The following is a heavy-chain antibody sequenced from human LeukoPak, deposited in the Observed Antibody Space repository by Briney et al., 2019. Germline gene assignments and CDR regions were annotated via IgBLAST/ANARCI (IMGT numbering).Heavy chain of an antibody. J-gene: IGHJ4*02. CDR3: ASSYYYDSSGYYYDHDFFDY. CDR2: ISSSSSYI. CDR1: GXTFSSYA. D-gene: IGHD3-22*01. Sequence: PGGSLRLSCAASGXTFSSYAMTWVRQAPGKGLEWISFISSSSSYIYYAGSVKGRFTISRDNAKNSLYLQMNSLRAEDTAVYYCASSYYYDSSGYYYDHDFFDYWGQGILVTVSS. V-gene: IGHV3-21*01.